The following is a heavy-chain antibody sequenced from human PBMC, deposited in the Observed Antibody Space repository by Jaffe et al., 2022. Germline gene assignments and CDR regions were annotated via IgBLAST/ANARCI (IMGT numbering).Heavy chain of an antibody. V-gene: IGHV4-38-2*01. Sequence: QVQLQESGPGLVKPSETLSLTCAVSGYSISSGYYWGWIRQPPGKGLEWIGSIYHSGSTYYNPSLKSRVTISVDTSKNQFSLKLSSVTAADTAVYYCARSVKFGYSYGQDYFDYWGQGTLVTVSS. CDR1: GYSISSGYY. J-gene: IGHJ4*02. CDR3: ARSVKFGYSYGQDYFDY. D-gene: IGHD5-18*01. CDR2: IYHSGST.